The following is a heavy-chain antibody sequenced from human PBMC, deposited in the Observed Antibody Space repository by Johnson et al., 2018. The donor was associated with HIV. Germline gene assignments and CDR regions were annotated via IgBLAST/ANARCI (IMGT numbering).Heavy chain of an antibody. CDR1: GFTVSSNY. J-gene: IGHJ3*02. V-gene: IGHV3-30*03. CDR2: ISYDGSNK. CDR3: ARGRWELYGDDAFDI. Sequence: QVQLVESGGGLVKPGGSLRLSCAASGFTVSSNYMTWVRQGPGKGLEWVAVISYDGSNKYYADSVKGRFTISRDNSKNTLYLQMNSLRAEYTAVYYCARGRWELYGDDAFDIWGQGTMVTVSS. D-gene: IGHD1-26*01.